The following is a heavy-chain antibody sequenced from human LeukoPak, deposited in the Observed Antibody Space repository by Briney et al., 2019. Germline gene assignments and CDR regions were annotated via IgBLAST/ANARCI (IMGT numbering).Heavy chain of an antibody. CDR3: ARDGCSGGSCYEFDY. J-gene: IGHJ4*02. Sequence: SETLSLTCTVSGGSISSSSYYWGWIRQPPGKGLEWIGNIYYSGSTYYNPSLKSRVTISVDTSKNQFSLKLSSVTAADTAVYYCARDGCSGGSCYEFDYWGQGTLVTVSS. V-gene: IGHV4-39*07. CDR1: GGSISSSSYY. D-gene: IGHD2-15*01. CDR2: IYYSGST.